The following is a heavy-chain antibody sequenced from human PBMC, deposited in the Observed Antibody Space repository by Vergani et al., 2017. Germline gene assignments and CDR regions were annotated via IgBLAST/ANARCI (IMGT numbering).Heavy chain of an antibody. D-gene: IGHD5-18*01. Sequence: EVQLVQSGAEVKTPGESLRISCKGSGYSVTSYWISWVRQMPGKGREWMGRNDPSDSYTNYSPSFQCHVTISAGKSISTAYLQWSSLKASDTAMYYCATSRIGYSYGRGGSYWFDPWGQGTLVTVSS. CDR3: ATSRIGYSYGRGGSYWFDP. CDR1: GYSVTSYW. J-gene: IGHJ5*02. CDR2: NDPSDSYT. V-gene: IGHV5-10-1*01.